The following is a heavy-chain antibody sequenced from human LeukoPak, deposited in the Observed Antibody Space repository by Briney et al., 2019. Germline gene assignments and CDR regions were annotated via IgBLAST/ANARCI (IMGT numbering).Heavy chain of an antibody. CDR3: ARRDDYVWGFDP. J-gene: IGHJ5*02. V-gene: IGHV1-18*04. D-gene: IGHD3-16*01. CDR1: GYTFTGYY. Sequence: GSVKVSCKASGYTFTGYYMHWVRQAPGQGLEWMGWISAYNGNTNYAQKLQGRVTMTTDTSTSTAYMELRSLRSDDTAVYYCARRDDYVWGFDPWGQGTLVTVSS. CDR2: ISAYNGNT.